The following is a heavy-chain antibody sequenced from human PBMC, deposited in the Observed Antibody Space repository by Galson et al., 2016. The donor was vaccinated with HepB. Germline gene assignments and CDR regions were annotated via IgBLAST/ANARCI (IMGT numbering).Heavy chain of an antibody. CDR1: GYSFTGYY. Sequence: SVKVSCKASGYSFTGYYMHWVRQAPGQGLEWMGWIRAHNTTTNLVHYAQKFQGRVTMTTETSTNTAYVELRSLRSDDTALYFCARDGNHNDWDNMLDFWGQGALVTVAP. CDR2: IRAHNTTT. V-gene: IGHV1-18*04. J-gene: IGHJ4*02. CDR3: ARDGNHNDWDNMLDF. D-gene: IGHD1/OR15-1a*01.